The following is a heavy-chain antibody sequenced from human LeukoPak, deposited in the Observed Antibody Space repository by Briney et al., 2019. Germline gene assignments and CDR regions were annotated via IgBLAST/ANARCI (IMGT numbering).Heavy chain of an antibody. Sequence: PGGSLRLSCAASGFTFSSYAMHWVRQAPGKGLEWVAVISHDGSNKYYADSVKGQFTISRDNSKNTLYLQMNSLRAEDTAVYYCARDSYTYCGGDCYIDYWGQGTLVTVSS. CDR1: GFTFSSYA. CDR3: ARDSYTYCGGDCYIDY. V-gene: IGHV3-30-3*01. J-gene: IGHJ4*02. CDR2: ISHDGSNK. D-gene: IGHD2-21*02.